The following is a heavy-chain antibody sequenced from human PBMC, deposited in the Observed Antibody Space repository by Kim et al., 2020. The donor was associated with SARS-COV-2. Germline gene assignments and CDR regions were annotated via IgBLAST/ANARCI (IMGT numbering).Heavy chain of an antibody. D-gene: IGHD3-3*01. J-gene: IGHJ3*02. Sequence: VKGRFTISRNNSKNTLYLQMNSLRAEDTAVYYCARGTSDFWTTGKDAFDIWGQGTMVTVSS. CDR3: ARGTSDFWTTGKDAFDI. V-gene: IGHV3-30*07.